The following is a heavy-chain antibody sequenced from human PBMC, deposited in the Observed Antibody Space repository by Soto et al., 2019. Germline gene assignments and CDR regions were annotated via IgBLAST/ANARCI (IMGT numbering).Heavy chain of an antibody. D-gene: IGHD4-17*01. J-gene: IGHJ4*02. V-gene: IGHV3-48*03. CDR3: ASLGRGDYAIDY. Sequence: GGSLRLSCAASGFTFSSYEMNWVRQAPGKGLEWVSYISSSGSTIYYAGSVKGRFTISRDNAKNSLYLQMNSLRAEDTAVYYCASLGRGDYAIDYWGQGTLVTVSS. CDR1: GFTFSSYE. CDR2: ISSSGSTI.